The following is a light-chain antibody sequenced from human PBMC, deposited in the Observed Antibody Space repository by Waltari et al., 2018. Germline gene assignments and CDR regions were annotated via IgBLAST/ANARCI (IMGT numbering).Light chain of an antibody. J-gene: IGKJ5*01. CDR1: QDISNY. CDR3: QQYDNLPFT. V-gene: IGKV1-33*01. CDR2: DAS. Sequence: DIQMTQSPSSLSASVGDRVTITCQASQDISNYLNWYQQKPGKAPKLLIYDASNLETGVPSRFSGSGSGTDFTFTISSLQPEDTATHYCQQYDNLPFTFGQGTRLEI.